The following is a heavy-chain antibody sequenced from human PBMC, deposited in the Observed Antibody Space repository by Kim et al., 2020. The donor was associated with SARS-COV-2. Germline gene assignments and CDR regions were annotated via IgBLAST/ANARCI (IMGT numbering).Heavy chain of an antibody. D-gene: IGHD6-13*01. V-gene: IGHV3-30*18. CDR1: GFTFSSYG. Sequence: GGSLRLSCAASGFTFSSYGMHWVRQAPGKGLEWVAVISYDGSNKYYADSVKGRFTISRDNSKNTLYLQMNSLRAEDTAVYYCAKDLRYSSSWYVGSSGYWGQGTLVTVSS. CDR2: ISYDGSNK. CDR3: AKDLRYSSSWYVGSSGY. J-gene: IGHJ4*02.